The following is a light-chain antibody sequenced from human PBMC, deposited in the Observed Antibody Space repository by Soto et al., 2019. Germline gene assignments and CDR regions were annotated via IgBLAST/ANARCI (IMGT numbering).Light chain of an antibody. CDR1: SSDIGFYKY. J-gene: IGLJ1*01. Sequence: QSVLTQPASVSGSPGQSITISCSGSSSDIGFYKYVSWYKQHPGKAPKLLIFEVSNRPSGISDRFSGSKSGNTASLTISGLLSEDEADYYCSSYANTNTFVFGTGTKVTVL. CDR3: SSYANTNTFV. V-gene: IGLV2-14*01. CDR2: EVS.